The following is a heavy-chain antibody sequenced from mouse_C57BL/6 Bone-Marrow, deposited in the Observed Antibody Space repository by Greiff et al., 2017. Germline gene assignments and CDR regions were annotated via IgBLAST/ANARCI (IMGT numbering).Heavy chain of an antibody. CDR2: FDPNSGGT. CDR3: ARFGYYGSSYERAYAMDY. D-gene: IGHD1-1*01. Sequence: QVQLQQPGAELVKPGASVRLSCKASGYTFTSSWMHWVKQRPGRGLEWIGRFDPNSGGTKYNEKFKSKATLTVDKPSSTAYMQLSSLTSEDSAVYYCARFGYYGSSYERAYAMDYWGQGTSVTVSS. V-gene: IGHV1-72*01. CDR1: GYTFTSSW. J-gene: IGHJ4*01.